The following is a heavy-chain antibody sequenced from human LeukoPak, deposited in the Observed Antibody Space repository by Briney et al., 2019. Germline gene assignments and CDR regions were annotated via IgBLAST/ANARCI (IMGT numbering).Heavy chain of an antibody. J-gene: IGHJ4*02. CDR2: ITNDGSST. CDR1: GLTFSSHW. D-gene: IGHD1-26*01. Sequence: GGSLRLSCAASGLTFSSHWMHWVRQAPGKGLVWVSRITNDGSSTTYADSVKGRFTISRDNAKNMLYLQVNSLRAEDTAVYYCARTWELLPDFDYWGQGTLVTVSS. CDR3: ARTWELLPDFDY. V-gene: IGHV3-74*01.